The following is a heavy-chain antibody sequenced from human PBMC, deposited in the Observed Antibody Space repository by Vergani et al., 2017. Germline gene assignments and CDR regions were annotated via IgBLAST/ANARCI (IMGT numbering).Heavy chain of an antibody. V-gene: IGHV1-18*01. J-gene: IGHJ6*02. CDR3: ARWSGFVVVPAAINYGMDV. CDR1: GYTFTSYG. CDR2: ISAYNGNT. D-gene: IGHD2-2*01. Sequence: QVQLVQSGAEVKKPGASVKVSCKASGYTFTSYGISWVRQAPGQGLEWMGWISAYNGNTNDAQKLQGRVTMTTDTSTSTAYMGLRSLRSDDTAVYYCARWSGFVVVPAAINYGMDVWGQGTTVTVSS.